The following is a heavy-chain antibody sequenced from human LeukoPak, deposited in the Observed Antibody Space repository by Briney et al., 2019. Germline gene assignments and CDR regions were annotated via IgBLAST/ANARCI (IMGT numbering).Heavy chain of an antibody. V-gene: IGHV1-69*13. CDR1: GGTFSSYA. D-gene: IGHD4-17*01. CDR3: ARDCTTVTTGRAFDI. CDR2: IIPIIGTA. Sequence: SVKVSCKASGGTFSSYAISWVRQAPGQGLEWMGGIIPIIGTANYAQKFQGRVTITADESTSTAYMELSSLRSEDTAVYYCARDCTTVTTGRAFDIWGQGTMVTVSS. J-gene: IGHJ3*02.